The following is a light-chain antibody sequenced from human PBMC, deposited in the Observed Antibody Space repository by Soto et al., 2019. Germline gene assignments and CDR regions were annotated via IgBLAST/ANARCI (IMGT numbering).Light chain of an antibody. J-gene: IGLJ2*01. CDR2: DVT. V-gene: IGLV2-14*01. Sequence: QSALTQPASVSGSPGQSISISCTGTSSDVGGYNYVSWYQQHPGKAPKLMIYDVTNRPSGVSNRFSGSKSGSTASLTISGLQAEDEADYYCASYTRTSTLVFGGGTKVTVL. CDR1: SSDVGGYNY. CDR3: ASYTRTSTLV.